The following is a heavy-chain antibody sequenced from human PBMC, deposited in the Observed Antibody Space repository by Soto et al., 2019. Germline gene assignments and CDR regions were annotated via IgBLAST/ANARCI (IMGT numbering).Heavy chain of an antibody. V-gene: IGHV3-66*01. CDR3: ARGGRTIDY. CDR2: IYGGDNT. Sequence: GESLKISCAASGITVSSNYMTWVRQAPGKGLEWVSGIYGGDNTYYADSVKGKFTISRDNSKNTLYLQMNSLRAEDTAVYYCARGGRTIDYWGQGTLVTVSS. CDR1: GITVSSNY. J-gene: IGHJ4*02. D-gene: IGHD3-16*01.